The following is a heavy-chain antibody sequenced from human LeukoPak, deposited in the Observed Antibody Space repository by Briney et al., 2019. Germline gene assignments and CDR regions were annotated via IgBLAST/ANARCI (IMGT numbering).Heavy chain of an antibody. CDR2: IRYDASNN. Sequence: GGSLRLPCEASGFTFSNYGMHWVRQAPGKGLEWVAFIRYDASNNYYADSVKGRFTISRDSSKNTLYLQMSSLRAEDTAVYYCVQLLDDNPIRWYFGLWGRGTLVTVSS. J-gene: IGHJ2*01. V-gene: IGHV3-30*02. CDR3: VQLLDDNPIRWYFGL. CDR1: GFTFSNYG. D-gene: IGHD1-14*01.